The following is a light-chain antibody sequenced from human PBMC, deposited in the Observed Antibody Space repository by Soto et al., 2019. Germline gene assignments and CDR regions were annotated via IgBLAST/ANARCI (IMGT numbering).Light chain of an antibody. V-gene: IGKV3-11*01. CDR2: DAS. CDR3: QQRSNWPLT. Sequence: EIVLTQSPATLSLSPGEGATLPCRASQSISSFLAWYQQKSGQAPRLLIYDASNRATGIPVRFSGSGSGTDFTLTISSLEPEDFAVYYCQQRSNWPLTFGGGTKVEI. J-gene: IGKJ4*01. CDR1: QSISSF.